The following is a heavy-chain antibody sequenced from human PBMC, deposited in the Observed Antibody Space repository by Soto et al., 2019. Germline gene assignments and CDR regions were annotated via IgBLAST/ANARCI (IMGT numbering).Heavy chain of an antibody. Sequence: ASVEVSCKXSGYTFTSYDINWVRQATGQGLEWMGWMNPNSGNTGYAQKFQGRVTMTRNTSISTAYMELSSLRSEDTAVYYCARHPPGRKLWFGEPYFYYYGMDVWGQGTTVTVS. CDR3: ARHPPGRKLWFGEPYFYYYGMDV. CDR1: GYTFTSYD. CDR2: MNPNSGNT. D-gene: IGHD3-10*01. J-gene: IGHJ6*02. V-gene: IGHV1-8*01.